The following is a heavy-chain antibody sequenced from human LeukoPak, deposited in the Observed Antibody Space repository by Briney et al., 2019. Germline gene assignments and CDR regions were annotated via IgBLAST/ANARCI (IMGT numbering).Heavy chain of an antibody. CDR1: GGSFSGYY. V-gene: IGHV4-34*01. CDR2: INHSGST. J-gene: IGHJ6*02. D-gene: IGHD2-15*01. CDR3: ARANPRKYCSGGSCSKVYYYYYGMDV. Sequence: SETLSLTCAVYGGSFSGYYWSWIRQPAGKGLEWIGEINHSGSTNYNPSLKNRVTISVDTSKNQFSLKLSSVTAADTAVYYCARANPRKYCSGGSCSKVYYYYYGMDVWGQGTTVTVSS.